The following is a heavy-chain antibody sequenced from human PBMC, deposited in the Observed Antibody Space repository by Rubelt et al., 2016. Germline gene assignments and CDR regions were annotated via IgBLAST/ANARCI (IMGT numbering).Heavy chain of an antibody. J-gene: IGHJ5*02. CDR1: GYSFTSYW. Sequence: EVQLVQSGAEVKKPGESLRISCKGSGYSFTSYWISWVRQMPGKGLEWMGRIDPSDSYTNYSPSFQGHGTLSADKSISTAYRQWSSLKASDTAMYYCATEGGGADYNWFDPWGQGTLVTVSS. CDR3: ATEGGGADYNWFDP. CDR2: IDPSDSYT. D-gene: IGHD3-16*01. V-gene: IGHV5-10-1*03.